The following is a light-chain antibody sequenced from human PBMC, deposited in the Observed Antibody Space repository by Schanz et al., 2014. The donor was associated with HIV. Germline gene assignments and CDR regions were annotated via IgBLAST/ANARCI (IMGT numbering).Light chain of an antibody. J-gene: IGLJ3*02. V-gene: IGLV1-44*01. CDR3: AAWDGSLKVWV. CDR1: SSNIGSNY. Sequence: QSVLTQPPSASGTPGQRVTILCSGSSSNIGSNYANWYQHLPGTAPKLLIYATYQRPSGVPDRFSGSGSATSASLAISGLQSEDEADYYCAAWDGSLKVWVFGGGTKLTVL. CDR2: ATY.